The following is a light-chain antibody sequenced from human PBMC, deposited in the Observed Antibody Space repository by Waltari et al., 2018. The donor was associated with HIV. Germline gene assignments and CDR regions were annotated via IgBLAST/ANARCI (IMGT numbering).Light chain of an antibody. CDR2: EDS. CDR1: QLPRKY. Sequence: SYELTPPPSLSVSPGQTARINCTGAQLPRKYAYWYQQKSGQAPVLVIYEDSKRPSGIPERFSGSSSGTMATLTISGAQVEDESDYYCYSTDSTVGVFGGGTKLTVL. J-gene: IGLJ3*02. V-gene: IGLV3-10*01. CDR3: YSTDSTVGV.